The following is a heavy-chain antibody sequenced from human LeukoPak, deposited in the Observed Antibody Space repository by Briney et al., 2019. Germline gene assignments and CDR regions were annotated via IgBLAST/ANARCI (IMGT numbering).Heavy chain of an antibody. V-gene: IGHV4-39*01. CDR2: IYYSGST. Sequence: SETLSLTCTVSGGSISSSSYYWGWIRQPLGKGLEWIGSIYYSGSTYYNPSLKSRVTISVDTSKNQFSLKLSSVTAADTAVYYCARQATLPIVVVPAAAEYWGQGTLVTVSS. CDR1: GGSISSSSYY. J-gene: IGHJ4*02. CDR3: ARQATLPIVVVPAAAEY. D-gene: IGHD2-2*01.